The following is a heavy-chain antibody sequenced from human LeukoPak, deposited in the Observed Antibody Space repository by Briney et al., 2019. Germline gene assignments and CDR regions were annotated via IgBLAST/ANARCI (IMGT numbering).Heavy chain of an antibody. D-gene: IGHD6-19*01. CDR2: MNPDSGNT. CDR3: GRGQWQELHDY. Sequence: GASVTVSCKASGFTFTSYDIYWVRQATGQGLEWMGWMNPDSGNTAYAQKFQGRVSMTRDTSISTAYMELNRLTSDDTAVYYCGRGQWQELHDYWGQGTLVTVSS. V-gene: IGHV1-8*01. CDR1: GFTFTSYD. J-gene: IGHJ4*02.